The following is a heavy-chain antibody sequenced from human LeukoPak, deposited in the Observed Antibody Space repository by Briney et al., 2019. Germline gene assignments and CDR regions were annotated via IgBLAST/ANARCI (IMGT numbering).Heavy chain of an antibody. D-gene: IGHD5-12*01. J-gene: IGHJ4*02. CDR3: AKEVGTDSDY. Sequence: PGGSLRLSCAASGFTFSSYGMHWVRQAPGKGLEWVAVISYDGSNKYYADSVKGRFTISRDNSKNTLYLQMNSLRAEDTAVYYCAKEVGTDSDYWGQGTLVTVSS. V-gene: IGHV3-30*18. CDR1: GFTFSSYG. CDR2: ISYDGSNK.